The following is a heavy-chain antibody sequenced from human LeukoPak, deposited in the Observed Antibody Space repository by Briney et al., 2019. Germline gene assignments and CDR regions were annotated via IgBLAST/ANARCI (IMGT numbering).Heavy chain of an antibody. CDR2: INPDTEDS. V-gene: IGHV1-2*02. D-gene: IGHD6-19*01. Sequence: ASVKVSCKASGFDFRDYFIHWVRQAPGEGLEWMGSINPDTEDSKIAQQCQGRVTMPRDTSIPTVYMDLSGLTSDDTAVYYCTRGRFSSGWNLLGYWGQGSLVIVSS. J-gene: IGHJ4*02. CDR3: TRGRFSSGWNLLGY. CDR1: GFDFRDYF.